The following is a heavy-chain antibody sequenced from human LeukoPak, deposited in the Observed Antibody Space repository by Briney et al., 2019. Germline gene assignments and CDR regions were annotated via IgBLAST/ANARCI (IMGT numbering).Heavy chain of an antibody. Sequence: PSETLSLTCTVSGASINSGSYYWSWIRQPAGKGLEWIGRIYTSGTTNYNPSLKSRVTISVDTSKNQFSLKLSSVTAADTAVYYCTSLIVVVPTGAFDIWGQGTMVTVSS. V-gene: IGHV4-61*02. CDR1: GASINSGSYY. CDR3: TSLIVVVPTGAFDI. D-gene: IGHD2-2*01. J-gene: IGHJ3*02. CDR2: IYTSGTT.